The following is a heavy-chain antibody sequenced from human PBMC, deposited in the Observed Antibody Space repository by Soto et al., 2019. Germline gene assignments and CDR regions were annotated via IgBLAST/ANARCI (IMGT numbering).Heavy chain of an antibody. D-gene: IGHD4-17*01. Sequence: GGSLRLSCAASGFTFSSYWMHWVRQAPGKGLEWVSAISGSGGSTYYADSVKGRFTISRDNSKNTLYLQMNSLRAEDTAVYYCAKENDYGDYYFDYWGQGTLVTVSS. CDR1: GFTFSSYW. CDR2: ISGSGGST. CDR3: AKENDYGDYYFDY. J-gene: IGHJ4*02. V-gene: IGHV3-23*01.